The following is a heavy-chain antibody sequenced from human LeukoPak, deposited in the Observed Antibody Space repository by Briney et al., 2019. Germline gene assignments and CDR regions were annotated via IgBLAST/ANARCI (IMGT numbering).Heavy chain of an antibody. D-gene: IGHD3-10*01. CDR3: ARGGGSGSPEY. Sequence: SETLSLTCAVYGGSFSGYYWSWIRQHPGNGLEWIGCIYYSGSTYYNPSLKSRVTISVDTSKNQFSLKLSSVTAADTAVYYCARGGGSGSPEYWGQGTLVTVSS. CDR2: IYYSGST. CDR1: GGSFSGYY. J-gene: IGHJ4*02. V-gene: IGHV4-31*11.